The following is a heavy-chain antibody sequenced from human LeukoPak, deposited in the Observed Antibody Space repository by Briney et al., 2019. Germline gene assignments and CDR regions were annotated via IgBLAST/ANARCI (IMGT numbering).Heavy chain of an antibody. V-gene: IGHV3-53*01. CDR3: ARGVEPLAANTLAY. Sequence: GGSLRLSCAASGFTVITNDMTWVRQAPGKGLEWVSDLYSDGNTKYADSVQGRFTISRDNSKNTLYLEMNSLTPDDTAVYYCARGVEPLAANTLAYWGQGTLVTVSS. J-gene: IGHJ4*02. CDR2: LYSDGNT. D-gene: IGHD1-14*01. CDR1: GFTVITND.